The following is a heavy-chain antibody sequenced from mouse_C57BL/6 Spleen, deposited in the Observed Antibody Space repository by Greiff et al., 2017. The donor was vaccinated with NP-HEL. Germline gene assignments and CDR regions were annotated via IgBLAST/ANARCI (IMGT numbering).Heavy chain of an antibody. CDR3: ARLYGYDGRAWFAY. D-gene: IGHD2-2*01. V-gene: IGHV1-59*01. CDR2: IDPSDSYT. CDR1: GYTFTSYW. Sequence: VQLQQPGAELVRPGTSVKLSCKASGYTFTSYWMHWVKQRPGQGLEWIGVIDPSDSYTNYNQKFKGKATLTVDTSSSTAYMQLSSLTSEDSAVYYCARLYGYDGRAWFAYWGQGTLVTVSA. J-gene: IGHJ3*01.